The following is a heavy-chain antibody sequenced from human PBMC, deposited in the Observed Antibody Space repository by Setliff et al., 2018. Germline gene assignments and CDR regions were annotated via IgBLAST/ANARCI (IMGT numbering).Heavy chain of an antibody. V-gene: IGHV3-7*01. CDR2: IKHDGSEK. D-gene: IGHD1-1*01. J-gene: IGHJ4*02. CDR1: GFTFSTYW. Sequence: GSLRLSCTSSGFTFSTYWMSWVRQAPGKGLEWVANIKHDGSEKNYVDSVKGRFTISRDNAENSLYLQMNSLRAEDTAVYYCARHNTNLQPNDYWGQGTLVTVSS. CDR3: ARHNTNLQPNDY.